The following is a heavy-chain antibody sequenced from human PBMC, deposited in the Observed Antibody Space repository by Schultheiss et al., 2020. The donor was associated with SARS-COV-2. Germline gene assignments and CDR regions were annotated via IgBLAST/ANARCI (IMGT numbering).Heavy chain of an antibody. CDR1: GFTFDDYA. CDR3: AKVNSWGLIRFPHSSGSYYFDY. J-gene: IGHJ4*02. D-gene: IGHD3-22*01. Sequence: GGSLRLSCAASGFTFDDYAMHWVRQAPGKGLEWVSGISWNSGSIGYADSVKGRFTISRDNAKNSLYLQMNSLSAEDTALYYCAKVNSWGLIRFPHSSGSYYFDYWGQGTMVTVSS. CDR2: ISWNSGSI. V-gene: IGHV3-9*01.